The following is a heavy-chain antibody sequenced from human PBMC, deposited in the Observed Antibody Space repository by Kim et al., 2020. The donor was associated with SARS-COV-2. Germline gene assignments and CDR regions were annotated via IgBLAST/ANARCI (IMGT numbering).Heavy chain of an antibody. CDR1: GDSIRNNE. CDR2: ITLTGGT. Sequence: SETLSLTCSVSGDSIRNNERSWIRQPAGKGLEWIGRITLTGGTAYNPSLQSRVTMSVDRSKTQFSLRLSFVTAADTAVYYCVKQDDGVPDVWGQGIRVTVSS. CDR3: VKQDDGVPDV. D-gene: IGHD4-17*01. J-gene: IGHJ4*02. V-gene: IGHV4-4*07.